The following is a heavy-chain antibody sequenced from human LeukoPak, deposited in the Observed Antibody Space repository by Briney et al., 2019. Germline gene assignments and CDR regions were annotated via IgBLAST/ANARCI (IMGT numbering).Heavy chain of an antibody. V-gene: IGHV4-30-4*01. CDR1: GGSISSGDYY. D-gene: IGHD3-10*01. CDR3: ARVVSEGKYVRVGGYYYYGMDV. Sequence: PSETLSLTCTVSGGSISSGDYYWSWIRQPPGKGLEWIGYIYYSGSTYYNPSLKSRVTISVATSKNQFSLKLSSVTAADTAVYYCARVVSEGKYVRVGGYYYYGMDVWGKGTTVTVSS. J-gene: IGHJ6*04. CDR2: IYYSGST.